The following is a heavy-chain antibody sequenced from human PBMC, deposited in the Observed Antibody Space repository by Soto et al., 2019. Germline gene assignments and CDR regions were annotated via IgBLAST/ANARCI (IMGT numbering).Heavy chain of an antibody. J-gene: IGHJ4*01. CDR1: GVSISSSGYF. CDR2: FYYSGSP. Sequence: SSETLSLTCAISGVSISSSGYFWAWIRQPPGKGLEWIGTFYYSGSPYYNPSLKSRVSISVDTSKNQFSLKLSSVTAADTAVYYCARHALRSWRWDYWGQGTLVTVSS. CDR3: ARHALRSWRWDY. V-gene: IGHV4-39*01.